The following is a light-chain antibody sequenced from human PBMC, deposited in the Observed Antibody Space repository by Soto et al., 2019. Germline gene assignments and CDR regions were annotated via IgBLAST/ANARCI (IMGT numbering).Light chain of an antibody. CDR1: QRISIW. CDR2: KAS. V-gene: IGKV1-5*03. J-gene: IGKJ1*01. CDR3: QLYIIYCT. Sequence: DIQMTQSPSTLSASVGDRVTITCRASQRISIWLAWYQQKPGKAPKLLIYKASNLESGVPSRFSGRGSGTEFTLTISSLQPDDFATYYCQLYIIYCTFGQGTKVDIK.